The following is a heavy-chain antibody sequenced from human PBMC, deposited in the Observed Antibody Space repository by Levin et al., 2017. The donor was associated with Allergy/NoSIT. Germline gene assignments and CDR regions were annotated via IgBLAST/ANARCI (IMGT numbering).Heavy chain of an antibody. V-gene: IGHV3-21*01. CDR1: GFTFSSYN. CDR2: ISSSSSYI. D-gene: IGHD2-21*01. Sequence: GESLKISCAASGFTFSSYNMNWVRQAPGKGLEWVSYISSSSSYIYSADSVKGRFTISRDNAQNSLYLQMNSLRDEDTAVYYCARVLVGDSVFDYWGQGTLVTVSS. CDR3: ARVLVGDSVFDY. J-gene: IGHJ4*02.